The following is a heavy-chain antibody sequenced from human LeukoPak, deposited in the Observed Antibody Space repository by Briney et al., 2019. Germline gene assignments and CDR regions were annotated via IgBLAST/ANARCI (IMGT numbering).Heavy chain of an antibody. V-gene: IGHV4-61*02. CDR3: AGGRITMIVVANVRAEFFQH. Sequence: SETLSLTCTVSGGSISSGSYYWSWIRQPAGKGLEWIGGIYTSGSTNYNPSLKSRFTMSVDTSKNQFSLKLSSLTAADTAVYYCAGGRITMIVVANVRAEFFQHWGQGTLVTVSS. CDR2: IYTSGST. CDR1: GGSISSGSYY. D-gene: IGHD3-22*01. J-gene: IGHJ1*01.